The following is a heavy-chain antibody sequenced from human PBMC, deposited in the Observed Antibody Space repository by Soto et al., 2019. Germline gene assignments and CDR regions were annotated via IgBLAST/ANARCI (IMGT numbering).Heavy chain of an antibody. D-gene: IGHD3-3*01. CDR1: GGSFSGYY. Sequence: QVQLQQWGAGLLKPSETLSLTCAVYGGSFSGYYWSWIRQPPGKGLEWIGEINHSGSTNYNPSLKSRATISVDTSKNQFSLKLSSVTAADTAVYYCARGGFWTVDYWGQGTLVTVSS. J-gene: IGHJ4*02. V-gene: IGHV4-34*01. CDR2: INHSGST. CDR3: ARGGFWTVDY.